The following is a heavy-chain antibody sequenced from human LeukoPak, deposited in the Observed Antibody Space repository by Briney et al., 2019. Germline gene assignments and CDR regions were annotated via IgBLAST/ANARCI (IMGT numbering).Heavy chain of an antibody. D-gene: IGHD1-20*01. CDR1: GFTFTNAW. CDR2: IKSKADGETI. J-gene: IGHJ4*02. Sequence: GGFLRLSCAASGFTFTNAWMNWARRAQGKGLDWVGRIKSKADGETIDYAAPVKGRFTFSRDDSKNMLYLQMNSLKSEDTAVYYCSTLTSRGLSDSWGQGTLVTVSS. V-gene: IGHV3-15*07. CDR3: STLTSRGLSDS.